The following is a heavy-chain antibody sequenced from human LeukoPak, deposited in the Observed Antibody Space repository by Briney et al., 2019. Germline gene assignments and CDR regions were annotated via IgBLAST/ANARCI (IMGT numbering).Heavy chain of an antibody. CDR2: IKSKTDGGTT. Sequence: GGSLRLSCAASGFTFSSYEMNWVRQAPGKGLEWVGRIKSKTDGGTTDYAAPVKGRFTLSRDDSKNTLYLQMNSLKTEDTAVYYCTSVVVAATIDYWGQGTLVTVSS. CDR3: TSVVVAATIDY. CDR1: GFTFSSYE. V-gene: IGHV3-15*01. D-gene: IGHD2-15*01. J-gene: IGHJ4*02.